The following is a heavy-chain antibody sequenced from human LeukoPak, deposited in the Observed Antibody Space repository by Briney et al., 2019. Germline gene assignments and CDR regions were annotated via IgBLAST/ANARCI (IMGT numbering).Heavy chain of an antibody. CDR1: GFTFTTYA. CDR3: AREPTAAGYVDY. Sequence: PGGSLRLSCAASGFTFTTYAMSWVRQAPGRGLEWVSAISGSGTRTYYADSVKGRFTVSRDNSKNTLYLQTNSLRAEDTAIYYCAREPTAAGYVDYWGQGTLATVSS. D-gene: IGHD3-16*01. CDR2: ISGSGTRT. J-gene: IGHJ4*02. V-gene: IGHV3-23*01.